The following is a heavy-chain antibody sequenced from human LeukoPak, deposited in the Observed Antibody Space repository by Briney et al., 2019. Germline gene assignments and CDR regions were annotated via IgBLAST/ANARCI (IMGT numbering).Heavy chain of an antibody. Sequence: GGSLRLSCAASGFTFSSYAMSWVRQAPGKGLEWVSGISGNGAKTYYADSVKGRVTISRDNSRNTPYVQLNSLRVEDTAIYYCAKDMGSLNGWFRRTGGFDYWGQGTLVTVSS. CDR3: AKDMGSLNGWFRRTGGFDY. D-gene: IGHD6-19*01. J-gene: IGHJ4*02. CDR2: ISGNGAKT. CDR1: GFTFSSYA. V-gene: IGHV3-23*01.